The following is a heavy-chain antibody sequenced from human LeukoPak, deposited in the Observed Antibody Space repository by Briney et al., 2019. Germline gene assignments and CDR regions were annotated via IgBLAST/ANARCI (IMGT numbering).Heavy chain of an antibody. D-gene: IGHD3-22*01. CDR2: ISSSGSTI. Sequence: PGGSLRLSCAASGFTFSDYYMSWIRQAPGKGLEWVSYISSSGSTIYYADSVKGRFTISRDNAKNSLYLQMNSLRAEDTAVYYCARDRYYYDSSGYLEGGYYYYGMDVWGQGTTVTVPS. J-gene: IGHJ6*02. CDR3: ARDRYYYDSSGYLEGGYYYYGMDV. V-gene: IGHV3-11*01. CDR1: GFTFSDYY.